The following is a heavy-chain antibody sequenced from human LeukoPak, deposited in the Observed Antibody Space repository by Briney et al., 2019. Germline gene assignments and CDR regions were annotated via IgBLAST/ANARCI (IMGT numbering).Heavy chain of an antibody. D-gene: IGHD3-10*01. V-gene: IGHV1-2*02. CDR3: ARHWSMTMVRGVIGWFDH. Sequence: ASVKVSCKASGYTFTGYYMHWVRQAPGQGLEWMGWINPNSGGTNYAQKFQGRVTMTRDTSISTAYMELSRLRSDDTAVYYCARHWSMTMVRGVIGWFDHWGQGTLVTVSS. CDR2: INPNSGGT. J-gene: IGHJ5*02. CDR1: GYTFTGYY.